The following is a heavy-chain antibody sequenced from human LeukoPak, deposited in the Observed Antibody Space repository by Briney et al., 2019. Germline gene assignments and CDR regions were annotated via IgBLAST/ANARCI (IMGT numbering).Heavy chain of an antibody. CDR2: IYYSGST. CDR3: ARHGNGYYYFDY. CDR1: GGSISSSSYY. V-gene: IGHV4-39*01. J-gene: IGHJ4*02. D-gene: IGHD3-22*01. Sequence: SETLSLTCTVSGGSISSSSYYWGWIRQPPGKGLEWIGSIYYSGSTYYNPSLKSRVTISVDTSKNQFSLKLSSVTAADTAAYYCARHGNGYYYFDYWGQGTLVTVSS.